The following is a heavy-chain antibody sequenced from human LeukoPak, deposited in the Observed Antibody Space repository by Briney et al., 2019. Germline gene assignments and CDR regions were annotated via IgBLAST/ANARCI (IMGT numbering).Heavy chain of an antibody. V-gene: IGHV3-33*01. D-gene: IGHD5-18*01. CDR3: ARDRGYNYGHAFDI. Sequence: GGSLRLSCAASGFTFSSYGMHWVRQAPGKGLEWVSLIWFDGSNEYYADSVKGRFTISRDNSKNTLYLQMNTLSAEDTAVHYCARDRGYNYGHAFDIWGQGTMVTVSS. CDR1: GFTFSSYG. CDR2: IWFDGSNE. J-gene: IGHJ3*02.